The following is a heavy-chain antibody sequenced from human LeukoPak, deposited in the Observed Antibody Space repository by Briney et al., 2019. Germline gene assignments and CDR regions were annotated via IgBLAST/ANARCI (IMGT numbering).Heavy chain of an antibody. D-gene: IGHD6-6*01. CDR2: XSAYNGNT. Sequence: GYXXTSYGXXXXRXXXXXXXXWMXWXSAYNGNTNYAQKLQGRVTMTTDTSTSTAYMELRSLRSDDTAVYYCARSIAARRSGWFDPWGQGTLVTVSS. J-gene: IGHJ5*02. CDR1: GYXXTSYG. V-gene: IGHV1-18*01. CDR3: ARSIAARRSGWFDP.